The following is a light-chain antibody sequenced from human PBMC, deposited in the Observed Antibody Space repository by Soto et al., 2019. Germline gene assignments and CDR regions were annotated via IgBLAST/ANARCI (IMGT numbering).Light chain of an antibody. CDR1: QSVSSK. V-gene: IGKV3-15*01. CDR3: QQYNNWPWT. Sequence: EIVMTQSPATPSWYHGERATLSCRASQSVSSKLAWYQQKPGQAPRLLMYGASTRATGIPARFSGSGSGTEFTLTISSLQSEDFAVYYCQQYNNWPWTFGQGTKVDIK. CDR2: GAS. J-gene: IGKJ1*01.